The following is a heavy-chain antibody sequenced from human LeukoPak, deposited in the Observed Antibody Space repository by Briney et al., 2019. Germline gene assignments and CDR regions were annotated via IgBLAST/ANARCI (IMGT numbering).Heavy chain of an antibody. D-gene: IGHD2-2*01. Sequence: SETLSLTCTVSGGSISSGDYYWSWIRQPPGKGLEWIGYIYYSGSTYYNPSLKSRVTISVDTSKNQFSLELSSVTAADTAVYYCARGSAVGSGDDYWGQGTLVTVSS. CDR2: IYYSGST. J-gene: IGHJ4*02. V-gene: IGHV4-30-4*08. CDR1: GGSISSGDYY. CDR3: ARGSAVGSGDDY.